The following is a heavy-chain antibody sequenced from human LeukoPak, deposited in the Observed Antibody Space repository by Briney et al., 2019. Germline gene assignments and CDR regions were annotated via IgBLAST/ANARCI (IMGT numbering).Heavy chain of an antibody. D-gene: IGHD1-20*01. J-gene: IGHJ4*02. CDR2: ISAYSGNT. V-gene: IGHV1-18*04. CDR3: ARGIIIGTTAYKY. CDR1: GYTFTDTG. Sequence: ASVKVSCKASGYTFTDTGISWVRQAPGQGLEWMGWISAYSGNTNYAQMSQGRVTMTTDTSTSTAYMELRSLRSDDTAVYYCARGIIIGTTAYKYWGQGTLVTVSS.